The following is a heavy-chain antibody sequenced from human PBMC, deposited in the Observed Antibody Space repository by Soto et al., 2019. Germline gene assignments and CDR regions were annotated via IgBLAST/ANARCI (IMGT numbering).Heavy chain of an antibody. J-gene: IGHJ4*02. D-gene: IGHD6-19*01. Sequence: PGGSLRLSCAGSGFTFSSYWMNWVRQAPGKGLEWVANIKQDGSEKYYVDSVKGRFSISRDNTQNSMYLQMNSLRAEDTAVYYCAGGTGWLIDYWGQGTLVTVSS. CDR1: GFTFSSYW. V-gene: IGHV3-7*04. CDR2: IKQDGSEK. CDR3: AGGTGWLIDY.